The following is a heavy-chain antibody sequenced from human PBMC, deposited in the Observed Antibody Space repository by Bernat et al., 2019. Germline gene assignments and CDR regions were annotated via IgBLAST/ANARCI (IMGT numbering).Heavy chain of an antibody. Sequence: QVQLVESGGGVVQPGRSLRLSCAASGFTFSSYAMHWVRQAPGKGLEWVAVISYDGSNKYYADSVKGRFTISRDNSKNTLYLQMNSLRAEDTAVYYCAREMQFHGWYFDYWGQGTLVTVSS. D-gene: IGHD2-15*01. V-gene: IGHV3-30-3*01. J-gene: IGHJ4*02. CDR2: ISYDGSNK. CDR3: AREMQFHGWYFDY. CDR1: GFTFSSYA.